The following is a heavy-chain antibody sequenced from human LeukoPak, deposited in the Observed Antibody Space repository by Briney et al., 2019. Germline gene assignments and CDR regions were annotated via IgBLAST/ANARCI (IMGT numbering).Heavy chain of an antibody. CDR1: GFPFSNNV. Sequence: PGGSLRLSCAASGFPFSNNVMAWVRQAPGRGLDWLSVISSGGGDTYYADSVKGRFTISRDNSKNILYLQMSSLTAEDTAVYYCAKTFPYGTTWFGFCDYWGQGALVTVSS. D-gene: IGHD3-10*01. CDR2: ISSGGGDT. V-gene: IGHV3-23*01. CDR3: AKTFPYGTTWFGFCDY. J-gene: IGHJ4*02.